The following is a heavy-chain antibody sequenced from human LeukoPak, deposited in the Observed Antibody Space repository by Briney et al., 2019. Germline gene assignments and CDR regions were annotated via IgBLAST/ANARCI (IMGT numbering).Heavy chain of an antibody. Sequence: ASVKVSCKASGYTFTGYYMHWVRQAPGQGLEWMGWINPNSGGTNYAQKFQGRVTMTRDTSITTAYMELSRLRSDDTAVYYCARDGYYDSSGYPHPYAFDIWGQGTMVTVSS. J-gene: IGHJ3*02. CDR1: GYTFTGYY. CDR3: ARDGYYDSSGYPHPYAFDI. CDR2: INPNSGGT. V-gene: IGHV1-2*02. D-gene: IGHD3-22*01.